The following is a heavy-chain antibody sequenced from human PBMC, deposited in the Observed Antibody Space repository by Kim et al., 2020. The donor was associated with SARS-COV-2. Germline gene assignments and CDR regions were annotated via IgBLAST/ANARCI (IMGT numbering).Heavy chain of an antibody. V-gene: IGHV5-51*01. J-gene: IGHJ4*02. CDR3: ARRGIAAAVDY. Sequence: TMYSPSFQGQVTISADKSISTAYLQWSSLKASDTAMYYCARRGIAAAVDYWGQGTLVTVSS. CDR2: T. D-gene: IGHD6-13*01.